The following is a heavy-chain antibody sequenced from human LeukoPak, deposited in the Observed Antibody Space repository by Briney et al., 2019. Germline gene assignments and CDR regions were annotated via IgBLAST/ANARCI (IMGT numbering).Heavy chain of an antibody. J-gene: IGHJ3*01. CDR3: ARLGLVDDAFDV. CDR2: IYYSGST. CDR1: GGSISSYY. V-gene: IGHV4-59*08. Sequence: SETLSLTCTVSGGSISSYYWTWIRQPPGKGLEWIGYIYYSGSTNYNPSLKSRVTISVDTSKNQFSLKLSSVTAADTAVYYCARLGLVDDAFDVWGQGTMVTVSS. D-gene: IGHD6-19*01.